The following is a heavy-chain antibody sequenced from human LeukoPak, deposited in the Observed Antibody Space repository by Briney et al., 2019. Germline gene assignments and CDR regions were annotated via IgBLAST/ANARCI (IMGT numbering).Heavy chain of an antibody. CDR2: ISGSGGPT. CDR1: GFTFSTYA. J-gene: IGHJ6*03. CDR3: AKSTGSILYYFHMDV. Sequence: PGGSLRLSCAASGFTFSTYAMSWVRQAPGKGLEWVSTISGSGGPTYYADSVKGRFTISRDNSKNTLYLQMNSLRGEDTAVYYCAKSTGSILYYFHMDVWGKGTTVTVSS. D-gene: IGHD3-10*01. V-gene: IGHV3-23*01.